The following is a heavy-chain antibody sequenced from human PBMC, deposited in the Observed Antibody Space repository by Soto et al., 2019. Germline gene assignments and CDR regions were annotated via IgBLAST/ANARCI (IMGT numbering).Heavy chain of an antibody. CDR2: ISGSGGST. J-gene: IGHJ4*02. Sequence: EVQLLESGGGLVQPGGSLRLSCAASGFTFSSYAMSWVRQAPGKGLEWVSAISGSGGSTYYADSVKGRFTISRDNSKNTLYLQMISLRAEVTAVYYCAKGRAGYYGTGSPIDYWGQGTLVTVSS. CDR1: GFTFSSYA. D-gene: IGHD3-10*01. CDR3: AKGRAGYYGTGSPIDY. V-gene: IGHV3-23*01.